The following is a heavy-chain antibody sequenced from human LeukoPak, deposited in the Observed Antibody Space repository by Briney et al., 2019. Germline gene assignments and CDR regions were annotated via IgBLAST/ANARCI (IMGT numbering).Heavy chain of an antibody. D-gene: IGHD7-27*01. CDR2: ISAYNGNT. V-gene: IGHV1-18*01. J-gene: IGHJ3*02. CDR1: GYTFTSYG. Sequence: ASVKVSCKASGYTFTSYGISWVRQAPGQGLEWMGWISAYNGNTNYAQKLQGRVTMTTDTSTSTAYMELSRLRSDDTAVYYCARVEIWGHSFDIWGQGTMVTVSS. CDR3: ARVEIWGHSFDI.